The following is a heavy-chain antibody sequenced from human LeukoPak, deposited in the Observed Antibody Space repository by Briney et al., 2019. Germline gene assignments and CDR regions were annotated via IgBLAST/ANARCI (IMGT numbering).Heavy chain of an antibody. V-gene: IGHV1-46*01. CDR1: GYTLTNYN. Sequence: ASVKVSCKASGYTLTNYNISWVRQAPGQGLEWMGIINPSGGSTSYAQKFQGRVTMTRDTSTSTVYMELSSLRSEDTAVYYCARDSGEMRYYYYGIDVWGQGTTVTVSS. J-gene: IGHJ6*02. CDR2: INPSGGST. CDR3: ARDSGEMRYYYYGIDV. D-gene: IGHD5-24*01.